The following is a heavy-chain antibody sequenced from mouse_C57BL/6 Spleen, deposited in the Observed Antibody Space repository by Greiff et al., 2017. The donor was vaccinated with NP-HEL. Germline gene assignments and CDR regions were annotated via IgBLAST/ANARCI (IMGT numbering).Heavy chain of an antibody. D-gene: IGHD2-1*01. CDR2: IHPNSGST. V-gene: IGHV1-64*01. J-gene: IGHJ2*01. CDR3: ARGGIYYGNYVYFDY. CDR1: GYTFTSYW. Sequence: VQVVESGAELVKPGASVKLSCKASGYTFTSYWMHWVKQRPGQGLEWIGMIHPNSGSTNYNEKFKSKATLTVDKSSSTAYMQLSSLTSEDSAVYYCARGGIYYGNYVYFDYWGQGTTLTVSS.